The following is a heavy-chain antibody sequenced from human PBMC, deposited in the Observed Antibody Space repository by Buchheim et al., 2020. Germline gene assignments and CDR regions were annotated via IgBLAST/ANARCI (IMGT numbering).Heavy chain of an antibody. CDR3: SRRLDY. J-gene: IGHJ4*02. V-gene: IGHV3-7*01. CDR2: INQDGSEK. Sequence: EVQVVESGGTLVQPGGSLRLSCTASGFTPSSDWMDWVRQAPGKGLEWVANINQDGSEKYIVDSVRGRFTISRDNAKNSAYLQMNSLRAEDTAVYYCSRRLDYWGQGTL. CDR1: GFTPSSDW.